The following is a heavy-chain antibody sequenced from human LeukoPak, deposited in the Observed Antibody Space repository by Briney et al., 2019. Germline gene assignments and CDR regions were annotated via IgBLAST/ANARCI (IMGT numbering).Heavy chain of an antibody. Sequence: GGSLRLSCAASGFTFSSYEMNWVRQAPGKGLEWVSYISSSGSTIYYADSVKGRFISSRDNARNSLYLQMNSLRAEDTAVYYCARDLYGSGSYYSHIFDYWGQGTLVTVSS. CDR3: ARDLYGSGSYYSHIFDY. V-gene: IGHV3-48*03. D-gene: IGHD3-10*01. J-gene: IGHJ4*02. CDR1: GFTFSSYE. CDR2: ISSSGSTI.